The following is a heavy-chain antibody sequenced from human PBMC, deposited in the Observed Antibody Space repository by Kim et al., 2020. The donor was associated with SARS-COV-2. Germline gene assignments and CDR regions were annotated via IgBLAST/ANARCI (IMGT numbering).Heavy chain of an antibody. Sequence: YAQKLQGRVTMTTDTSTSTAYMELRSLRSDDTAVYYCARVSLFPPAAIFYWGQGTLVTVSS. J-gene: IGHJ4*02. V-gene: IGHV1-18*01. D-gene: IGHD2-2*01. CDR3: ARVSLFPPAAIFY.